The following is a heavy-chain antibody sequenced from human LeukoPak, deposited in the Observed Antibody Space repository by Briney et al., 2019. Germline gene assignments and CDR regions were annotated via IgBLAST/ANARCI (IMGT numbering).Heavy chain of an antibody. CDR2: IKNNGGTT. Sequence: GGSLRLSCAASGLTFSNYAMTWVRQAPGKGPEWVSSIKNNGGTTYYADSVKGWFTVSRDNSKNTLYLQMSSLTAEDTAVYYCAKEYYDHSAYYRSPPDYWGQGTLVTVSS. CDR1: GLTFSNYA. CDR3: AKEYYDHSAYYRSPPDY. D-gene: IGHD3-22*01. J-gene: IGHJ4*02. V-gene: IGHV3-23*01.